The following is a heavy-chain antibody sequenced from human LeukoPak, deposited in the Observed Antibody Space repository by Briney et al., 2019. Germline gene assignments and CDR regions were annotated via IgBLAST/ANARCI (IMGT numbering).Heavy chain of an antibody. CDR1: GFSLTTSGVG. D-gene: IGHD5-12*01. CDR3: AHRPRGAFDI. CDR2: IYWDDDK. Sequence: SGPTLVKPPQTLTLTCTFSGFSLTTSGVGVGWIRQPPGKALEWLALIYWDDDKRYSPSLKSRLTITKDTSRNQVVLTMANMDFVDTATYYCAHRPRGAFDIWGQGTMVTVSS. J-gene: IGHJ3*02. V-gene: IGHV2-5*02.